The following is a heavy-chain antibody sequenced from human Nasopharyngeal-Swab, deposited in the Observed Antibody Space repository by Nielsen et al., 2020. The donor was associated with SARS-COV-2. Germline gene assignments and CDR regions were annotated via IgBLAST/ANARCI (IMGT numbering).Heavy chain of an antibody. J-gene: IGHJ6*03. CDR2: MNPNSGNT. D-gene: IGHD5-12*01. CDR3: ARGFIVATIFHYYYYMDV. CDR1: GYTFTSYD. Sequence: ASVKVSCKASGYTFTSYDINWVRQATGQGREWMGWMNPNSGNTGYAQKFQGRVTMTRNTSISTAYMELSSLRSEDTAVYYCARGFIVATIFHYYYYMDVWGKGTTVTVSS. V-gene: IGHV1-8*01.